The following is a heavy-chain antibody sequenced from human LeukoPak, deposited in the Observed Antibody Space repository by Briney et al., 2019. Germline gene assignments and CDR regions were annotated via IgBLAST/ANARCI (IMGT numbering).Heavy chain of an antibody. Sequence: GGSLRLSCAASGFTFSSYGMHWVRQAPGKGLEWVAVISYDGSNKYYADSVKGRFTISRDNSKNTLYLQMNSLRAEDTAVYYCTKLPDVAGTNYYYGMDVWGQGTTVTVSS. D-gene: IGHD6-19*01. V-gene: IGHV3-30*18. CDR2: ISYDGSNK. CDR3: TKLPDVAGTNYYYGMDV. CDR1: GFTFSSYG. J-gene: IGHJ6*02.